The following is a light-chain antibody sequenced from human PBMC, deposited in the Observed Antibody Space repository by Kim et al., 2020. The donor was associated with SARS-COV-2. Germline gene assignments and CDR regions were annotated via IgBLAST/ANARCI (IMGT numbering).Light chain of an antibody. CDR3: QQYSDYLWT. Sequence: DIQMTQSPSTLSASVGDRVTITCRASQSISSWLAWYQQKPGKAPKLLIYKASTLETGVPSRFSGSGSGTEFTLTISSLQPDDFATYYCQQYSDYLWTFGQGTKVDIK. V-gene: IGKV1-5*03. CDR2: KAS. CDR1: QSISSW. J-gene: IGKJ1*01.